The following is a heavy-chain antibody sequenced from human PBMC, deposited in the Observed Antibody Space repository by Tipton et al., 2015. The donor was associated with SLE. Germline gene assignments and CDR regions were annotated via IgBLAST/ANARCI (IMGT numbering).Heavy chain of an antibody. CDR1: GGSISSSSYY. D-gene: IGHD5-12*01. CDR3: ARDMGLVATIADAFDI. CDR2: IFYSGST. J-gene: IGHJ3*02. V-gene: IGHV4-39*07. Sequence: LRLSCTVSGGSISSSSYYWGWIRQPPGKGLEWIGSIFYSGSTYYNPSLKSRVTISVETSKNQFSLKLTSVTAADTAVYYCARDMGLVATIADAFDIWGQGAMVTVSS.